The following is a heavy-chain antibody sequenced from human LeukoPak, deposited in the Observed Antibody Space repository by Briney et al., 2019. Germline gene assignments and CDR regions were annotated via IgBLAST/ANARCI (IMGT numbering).Heavy chain of an antibody. CDR3: ARDIAYYYYMDA. Sequence: GGSLRLSCAASGFSFSSYGMHWVRQAPGKGLEWVAFIRYDGSNKYYADSVKGRFTISRDNAKNSLFLQMNSLRAEDTAVYYCARDIAYYYYMDAWGRGTTVTVSS. J-gene: IGHJ6*03. CDR2: IRYDGSNK. V-gene: IGHV3-30*02. D-gene: IGHD2-15*01. CDR1: GFSFSSYG.